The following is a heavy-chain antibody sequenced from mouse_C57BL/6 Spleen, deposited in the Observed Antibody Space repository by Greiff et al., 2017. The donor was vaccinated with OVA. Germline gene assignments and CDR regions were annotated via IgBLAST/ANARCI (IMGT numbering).Heavy chain of an antibody. CDR1: GYTFTDYY. CDR2: INPYNGGT. V-gene: IGHV1-19*01. J-gene: IGHJ1*03. D-gene: IGHD1-1*01. Sequence: EVQLQQSGPVLVKPGASVKMSCKASGYTFTDYYMNWVKQSHGKSLEWMGVINPYNGGTSYNQKFKGKATLTVDKSSSTAYMELNSLTSEDSAVYYCARRDYGSSHWYFDVWGTGTTVTVSS. CDR3: ARRDYGSSHWYFDV.